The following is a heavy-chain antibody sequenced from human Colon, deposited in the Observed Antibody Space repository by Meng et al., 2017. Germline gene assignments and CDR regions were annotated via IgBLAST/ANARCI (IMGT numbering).Heavy chain of an antibody. Sequence: QVQVQESGPGLVRPSESLSLSCTVSGGPVSSGTYYWSCIRQRPGKGLEWIGCIYYSGTTNYNPSLKSRVTISVVTSKNQFSLKLSSVTPADTAGYFCARVRVPGKYWGQGTLVTVSS. V-gene: IGHV4-61*01. J-gene: IGHJ4*02. D-gene: IGHD1-14*01. CDR2: IYYSGTT. CDR1: GGPVSSGTYY. CDR3: ARVRVPGKY.